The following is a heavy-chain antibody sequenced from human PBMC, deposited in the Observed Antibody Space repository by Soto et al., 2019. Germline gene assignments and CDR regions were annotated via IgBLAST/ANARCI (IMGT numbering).Heavy chain of an antibody. Sequence: QVQLQQWGAGLLKPSETLSLRCVVNSGSFSGYYWTGIRQTPGKGLEWIGEISHSGGTNYNPSLMSRVTMSADTSKKQFSLRLRSVTAADTALYFCARGYESSRRYLPLLDYWGQGTLVTVSS. J-gene: IGHJ4*02. CDR2: ISHSGGT. CDR3: ARGYESSRRYLPLLDY. V-gene: IGHV4-34*01. CDR1: SGSFSGYY. D-gene: IGHD3-22*01.